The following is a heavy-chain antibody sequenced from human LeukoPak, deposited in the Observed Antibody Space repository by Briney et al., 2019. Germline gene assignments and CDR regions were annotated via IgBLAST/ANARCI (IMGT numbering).Heavy chain of an antibody. D-gene: IGHD2-15*01. CDR1: GFTFSSYA. CDR3: AKEGAGRSNRYFQH. CDR2: ISDSGDYT. J-gene: IGHJ1*01. V-gene: IGHV3-23*01. Sequence: TGGSLRLSCAASGFTFSSYAMKWVRQATGKGLEWVSVISDSGDYTYYADSVKGRFSISRDNSKNTLYLQMNSLRAEDTAIYYCAKEGAGRSNRYFQHWGQGTLVTVSS.